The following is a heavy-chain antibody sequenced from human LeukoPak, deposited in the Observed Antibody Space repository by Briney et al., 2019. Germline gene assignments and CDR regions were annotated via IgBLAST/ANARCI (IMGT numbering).Heavy chain of an antibody. Sequence: SETLSLTCTVSVGSLRTYYSSCVRQPPGKGLEWIGYSGSTNYNPSLKSRGTISVDTSKNQLSLKLSSVTAADTTVYYCARSYSSTWYGDFQHWAQGTLVTVSS. J-gene: IGHJ1*01. CDR1: VGSLRTYY. V-gene: IGHV4-59*08. CDR3: ARSYSSTWYGDFQH. D-gene: IGHD6-13*01. CDR2: YSGST.